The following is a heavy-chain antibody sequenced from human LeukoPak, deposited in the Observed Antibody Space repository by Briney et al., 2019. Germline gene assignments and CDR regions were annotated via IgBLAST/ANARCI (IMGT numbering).Heavy chain of an antibody. CDR3: AKDLPDSSGYQTLGY. J-gene: IGHJ4*02. V-gene: IGHV3-23*01. CDR1: GFTFSSYA. CDR2: ISGSGGST. Sequence: GGSLRLSCAASGFTFSSYAMSWVRQAPGKGLEWVSAISGSGGSTYYADSVKGRFTISRDNSKNTLYLQMNSLRAEGTAVYYCAKDLPDSSGYQTLGYWGQGTLVTVSS. D-gene: IGHD3-22*01.